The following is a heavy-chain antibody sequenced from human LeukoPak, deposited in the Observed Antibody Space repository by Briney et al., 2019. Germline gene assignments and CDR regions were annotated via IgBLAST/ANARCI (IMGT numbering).Heavy chain of an antibody. D-gene: IGHD6-13*01. CDR2: IIPIFGTA. J-gene: IGHJ3*02. V-gene: IGHV1-69*06. CDR3: ARSPAAAAHGHDAFDI. Sequence: ASVKVSCKASGGTFSSYAISWVRQAPGQGLEWMGGIIPIFGTANYAQKFQGRVTITADKSTSTAYTELSSLRSEDTAVYYCARSPAAAAHGHDAFDIWGQGTMVTVSS. CDR1: GGTFSSYA.